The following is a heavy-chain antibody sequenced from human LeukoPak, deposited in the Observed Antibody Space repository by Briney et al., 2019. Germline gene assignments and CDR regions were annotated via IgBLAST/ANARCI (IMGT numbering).Heavy chain of an antibody. J-gene: IGHJ4*01. CDR3: AKESAAAGYFDY. D-gene: IGHD6-13*01. V-gene: IGHV3-23*01. CDR2: ISKSGDFT. CDR1: EFTFSSSA. Sequence: GGSLRLSCAASEFTFSSSAMSWVRQAPGKGLEWVSVISKSGDFTYYADSVKGRFTISRDSSKNTLNLQMNSLRAEDTAVYYCAKESAAAGYFDYWGLETLVTVSS.